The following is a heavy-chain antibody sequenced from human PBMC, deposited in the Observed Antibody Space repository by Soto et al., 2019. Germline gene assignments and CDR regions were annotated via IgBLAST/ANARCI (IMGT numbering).Heavy chain of an antibody. V-gene: IGHV1-69*02. CDR2: IIPILGIA. J-gene: IGHJ6*03. Sequence: SVKVSCKASGGTFSSYTISWVRQAPGQGLEWMGRIIPILGIANYAQKFQGRVTITADKSTSTAYMELSSLRSEDTAVYYCARTYCSGGSCYGDHYYYYYMDVWGKGTTVTVSS. CDR3: ARTYCSGGSCYGDHYYYYYMDV. D-gene: IGHD2-15*01. CDR1: GGTFSSYT.